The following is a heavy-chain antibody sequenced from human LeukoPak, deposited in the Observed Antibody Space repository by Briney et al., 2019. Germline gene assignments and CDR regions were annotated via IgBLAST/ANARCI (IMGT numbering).Heavy chain of an antibody. CDR3: ARVPPYQLLLHMWFDP. V-gene: IGHV1-69*05. CDR1: GGTYSSYA. Sequence: SVKVSCKASGGTYSSYAISWVRQAPGQGLEWMGRIIPIFGTANYAQKFQGRVTITTDESTSTAYMELSRLRSDDTAVYYCARVPPYQLLLHMWFDPWGQGTLVTVSS. CDR2: IIPIFGTA. J-gene: IGHJ5*02. D-gene: IGHD2-2*01.